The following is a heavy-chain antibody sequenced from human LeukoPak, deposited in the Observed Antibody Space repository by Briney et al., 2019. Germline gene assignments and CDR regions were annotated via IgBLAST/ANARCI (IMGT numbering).Heavy chain of an antibody. Sequence: GASVTVSFKSTGYTFTSYGSSWVRQAPGQGLEWMGWMSAYNSNTNSAQKLQGRVTMNTDTSTSTAYMELRSLRSDDAAVYYCARGYGGGVFDYWGQGTLVAVSS. J-gene: IGHJ4*02. V-gene: IGHV1-18*01. D-gene: IGHD4-23*01. CDR1: GYTFTSYG. CDR3: ARGYGGGVFDY. CDR2: MSAYNSNT.